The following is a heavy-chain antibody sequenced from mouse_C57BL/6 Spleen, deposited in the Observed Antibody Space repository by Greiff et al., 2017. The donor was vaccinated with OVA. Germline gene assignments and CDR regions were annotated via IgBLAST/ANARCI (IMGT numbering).Heavy chain of an antibody. CDR1: GFSLTSYG. CDR3: AKRDYYGSSYNYAMDY. CDR2: IWRGGST. V-gene: IGHV2-5*01. D-gene: IGHD1-1*01. Sequence: VKLQESGPGLVQPSQSLSITCTVSGFSLTSYGVHWVRQSPGKGLEWLGVIWRGGSTDYNAAFMSRLSITKDNSKSQVFFKMNSLQADDTAIYYCAKRDYYGSSYNYAMDYWGQGTSVTVSS. J-gene: IGHJ4*01.